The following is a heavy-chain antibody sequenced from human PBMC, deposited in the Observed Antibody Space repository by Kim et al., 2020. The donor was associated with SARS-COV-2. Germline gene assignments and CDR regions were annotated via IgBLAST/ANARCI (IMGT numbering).Heavy chain of an antibody. J-gene: IGHJ4*02. D-gene: IGHD6-13*01. V-gene: IGHV3-21*01. CDR3: ARARGIAAAVPGDY. Sequence: GGSLRLSCAASGFTFSSYSMNWVRQAPGKGLEWVSSISSSSSYIYYAESVKGRFTISRDNAKNSLYLQMNSLRAEDTAVYYCARARGIAAAVPGDYWGQGTLVTVSS. CDR1: GFTFSSYS. CDR2: ISSSSSYI.